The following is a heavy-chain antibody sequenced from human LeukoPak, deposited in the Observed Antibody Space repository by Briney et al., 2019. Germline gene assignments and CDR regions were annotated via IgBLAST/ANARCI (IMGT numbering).Heavy chain of an antibody. V-gene: IGHV3-30-3*01. CDR1: GFTFRSYA. CDR3: AKDRRLYNWNYGSLDY. Sequence: GGSLRLSCAASGFTFRSYAMHWVRQAPGKGLEWVAVVSTDGSNQYYADSGKGRFTVSRDNSKNTVYLQINSLRVEDTAVYYCAKDRRLYNWNYGSLDYWGQGTLVTVSS. CDR2: VSTDGSNQ. D-gene: IGHD1-7*01. J-gene: IGHJ4*02.